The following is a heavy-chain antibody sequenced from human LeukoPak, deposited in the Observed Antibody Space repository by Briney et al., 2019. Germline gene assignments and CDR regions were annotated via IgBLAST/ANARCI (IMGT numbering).Heavy chain of an antibody. D-gene: IGHD3-22*01. V-gene: IGHV4-59*08. CDR1: GGSISSYY. J-gene: IGHJ4*02. CDR2: IYYSGST. CDR3: ARQRSSTYYYDSSQYYFDY. Sequence: PSETLSLTCTVSGGSISSYYWSWIRQPPGKGLEWIGYIYYSGSTNYNPSLKSRVTISVDTSKNQFSLKLSSVTAADTAVYYCARQRSSTYYYDSSQYYFDYWGQGTLVTVSS.